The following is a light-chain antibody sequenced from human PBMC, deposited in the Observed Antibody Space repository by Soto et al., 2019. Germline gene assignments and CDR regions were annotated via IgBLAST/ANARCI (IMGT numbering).Light chain of an antibody. CDR3: SSYTISYISE. Sequence: QSSPTQLASVPGSPRRSITISCCGSSSDVCDYNEASWHLHFLCKAPSLMNYEVSNRPSGVSDRSSCSKSGKTACLTICVIQAEDDADYYFSSYTISYISEVGTGTKVNVL. J-gene: IGLJ1*01. V-gene: IGLV2-14*01. CDR2: EVS. CDR1: SSDVCDYNE.